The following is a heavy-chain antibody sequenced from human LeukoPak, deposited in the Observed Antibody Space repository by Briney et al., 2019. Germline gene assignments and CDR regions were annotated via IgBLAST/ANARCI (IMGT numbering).Heavy chain of an antibody. J-gene: IGHJ4*02. CDR3: ANGRSSGLFDY. Sequence: PGRSLRLSCAASGFTFDDYAMHWVRQAPGKGLEWVSGISRNSGSIGYADSVKGRFTISRDNAKNSLYLQMNSLRAEDTALYYCANGRSSGLFDYWGQGTLVTVSS. CDR1: GFTFDDYA. V-gene: IGHV3-9*01. D-gene: IGHD6-19*01. CDR2: ISRNSGSI.